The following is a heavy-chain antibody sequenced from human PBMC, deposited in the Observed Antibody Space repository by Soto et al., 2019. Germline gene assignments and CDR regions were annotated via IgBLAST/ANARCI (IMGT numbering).Heavy chain of an antibody. CDR2: IYSGGST. V-gene: IGHV3-53*01. J-gene: IGHJ3*02. Sequence: EVQLVESGGGLIQPGGSLRLSCGASGFTVSTNYMSWVRQAPGKGLEWVSHIYSGGSTYYADSVKGRFTISRDYSTNTLNLQMNALRAEDTAVYYCARCLGDLSLSAFDIWGQGTLVTVSS. CDR3: ARCLGDLSLSAFDI. CDR1: GFTVSTNY. D-gene: IGHD3-16*02.